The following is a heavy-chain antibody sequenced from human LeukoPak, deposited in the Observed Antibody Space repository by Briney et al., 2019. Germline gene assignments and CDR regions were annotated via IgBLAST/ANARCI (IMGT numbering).Heavy chain of an antibody. CDR2: INPNSGGT. J-gene: IGHJ5*02. D-gene: IGHD2-21*02. CDR1: GYTFTGYY. V-gene: IGHV1-2*02. CDR3: ARVYCGGDCYGFDP. Sequence: ASVKVSCKASGYTFTGYYMHWVRQAPGQGLEWMGWINPNSGGTNYAQKFQGRVTMTGDTSISTAYMELSRLRSDDTAVYYCARVYCGGDCYGFDPWGQGTLVTVSS.